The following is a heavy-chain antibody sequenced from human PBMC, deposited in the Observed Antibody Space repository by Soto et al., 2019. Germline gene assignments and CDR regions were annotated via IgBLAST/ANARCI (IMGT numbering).Heavy chain of an antibody. J-gene: IGHJ6*02. CDR1: GGSISSSNW. CDR3: ARGSPVDIVATMPYGMDV. V-gene: IGHV4-4*02. CDR2: IYHSGST. D-gene: IGHD5-12*01. Sequence: QVQLQESGPGLVKPSGTLSLTCAVSGGSISSSNWWSWVRQPPGKGLEWIGEIYHSGSTNYNPSLKSRVTISVAKSKNQFSLKLSSVTAADTAVYYCARGSPVDIVATMPYGMDVWGQGTTVTVSS.